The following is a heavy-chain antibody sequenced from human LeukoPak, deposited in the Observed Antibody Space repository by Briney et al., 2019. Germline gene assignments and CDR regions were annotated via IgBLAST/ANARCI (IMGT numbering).Heavy chain of an antibody. CDR3: ATDAQSSSSWPLNSDAFDI. V-gene: IGHV1-24*01. J-gene: IGHJ3*02. D-gene: IGHD6-13*01. CDR2: FDPEDGET. Sequence: ASVKVSCKVSGYTLTELSMHWVRQAPGKGLEWMGGFDPEDGETIYAQKFQGRVTMTEDTSTDTAYMELSSLRSEDTAVYYCATDAQSSSSWPLNSDAFDIWGQGTMVTVSS. CDR1: GYTLTELS.